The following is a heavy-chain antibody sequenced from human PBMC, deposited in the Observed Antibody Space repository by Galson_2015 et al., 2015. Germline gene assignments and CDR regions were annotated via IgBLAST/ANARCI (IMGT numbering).Heavy chain of an antibody. J-gene: IGHJ6*03. V-gene: IGHV3-48*03. CDR1: GFAFSSFQ. CDR2: ISNSGNIM. D-gene: IGHD1-14*01. Sequence: SLRLSCAASGFAFSSFQMNWVRQAPGKGLEWVSHISNSGNIMYYRDSVKGRFTISRDNAKNSLFLQMSSLRAEDTAVYYCAREWYNSGYYYMDVWGKGTTVTVSS. CDR3: AREWYNSGYYYMDV.